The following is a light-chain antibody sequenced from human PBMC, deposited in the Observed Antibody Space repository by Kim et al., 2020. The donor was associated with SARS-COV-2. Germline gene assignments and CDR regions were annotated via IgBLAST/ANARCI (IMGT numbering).Light chain of an antibody. CDR1: QSVSSSY. V-gene: IGKV3-20*01. J-gene: IGKJ1*01. Sequence: SQGERATLSCRASQSVSSSYLAWYQQKPGQPPRLLIYGASSRATGIPDRFSGSGSGTDFTLTISRLEPEDFAVYYCQQYGSSPWTFGQGTKVDIK. CDR3: QQYGSSPWT. CDR2: GAS.